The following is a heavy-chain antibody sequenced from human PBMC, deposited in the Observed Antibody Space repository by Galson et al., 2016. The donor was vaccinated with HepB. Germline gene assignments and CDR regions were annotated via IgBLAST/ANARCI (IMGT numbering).Heavy chain of an antibody. CDR2: ISYDGNNT. CDR1: GFTFSSYA. Sequence: SLRLSCAASGFTFSSYAMHWVRQAPGKGLEWVAVISYDGNNTFYADSVKGRFTISRDNSKNTLYLQMNSLRPEDTAVYYCARDFPYSSSSPYYGMDVWGQGTTVTVSS. V-gene: IGHV3-30*04. D-gene: IGHD6-6*01. J-gene: IGHJ6*02. CDR3: ARDFPYSSSSPYYGMDV.